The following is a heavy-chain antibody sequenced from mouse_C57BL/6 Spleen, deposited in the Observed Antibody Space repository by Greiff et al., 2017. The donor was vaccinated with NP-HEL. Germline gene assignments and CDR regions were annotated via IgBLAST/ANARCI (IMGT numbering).Heavy chain of an antibody. CDR3: AIGRSNYAWFAY. CDR1: GYTFTSYT. Sequence: QVQLQQSGAELARPGASVKMSCKASGYTFTSYTMHWVKQRPGQGLEWIGYINPSSGYTKYNQKFKDKATLNADKSSSTAYMQLSSLTSEDSAVYYCAIGRSNYAWFAYWGQGTLVTVSA. V-gene: IGHV1-4*01. D-gene: IGHD2-5*01. CDR2: INPSSGYT. J-gene: IGHJ3*01.